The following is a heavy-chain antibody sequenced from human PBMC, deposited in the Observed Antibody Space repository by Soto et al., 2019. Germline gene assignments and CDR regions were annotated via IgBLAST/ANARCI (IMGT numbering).Heavy chain of an antibody. CDR3: ARGSLVGATNWFDP. J-gene: IGHJ5*02. CDR1: GGTFSSYA. CDR2: IIPIFGTA. V-gene: IGHV1-69*01. D-gene: IGHD1-26*01. Sequence: QVQLVQSGAEVKKPGSSVKVSCKASGGTFSSYAISWVRRAPGQGLEWMGGIIPIFGTANYAQKFQGRVTITADEPTSTAYMELSSLRSEDTAVYYCARGSLVGATNWFDPWGQGTLVTVSS.